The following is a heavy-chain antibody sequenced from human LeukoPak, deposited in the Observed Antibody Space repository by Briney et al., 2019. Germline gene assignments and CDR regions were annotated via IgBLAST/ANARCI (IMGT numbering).Heavy chain of an antibody. CDR3: ARDPEAFDY. V-gene: IGHV3-23*01. J-gene: IGHJ4*02. CDR2: ISGSGGST. Sequence: GGSLRLSCAASGFTFSSYAMSWVRQAPGKGLEWVSAISGSGGSTYYADSVKGRFTISRDNAKNSLYLQMNSLRAEDTAVYYCARDPEAFDYWGQGTLVTVSS. CDR1: GFTFSSYA.